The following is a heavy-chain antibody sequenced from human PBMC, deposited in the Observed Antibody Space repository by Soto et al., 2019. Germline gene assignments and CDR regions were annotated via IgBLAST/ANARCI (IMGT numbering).Heavy chain of an antibody. CDR1: GFTFSSYS. Sequence: GGSLRLSCAASGFTFSSYSMNWVRQAPGKGLEWVSSISSSSSYIYYADSVKGRFTISRDNAKNSLYLQMNSLRAEDTAVYYCAKDKGNYYDFWSGSRYFDYWGQGTLVTVSS. CDR2: ISSSSSYI. CDR3: AKDKGNYYDFWSGSRYFDY. D-gene: IGHD3-3*01. V-gene: IGHV3-21*04. J-gene: IGHJ4*02.